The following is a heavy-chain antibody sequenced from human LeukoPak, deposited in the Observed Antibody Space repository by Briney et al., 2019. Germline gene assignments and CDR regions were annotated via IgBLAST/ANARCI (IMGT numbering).Heavy chain of an antibody. CDR1: GFTFSSYT. CDR2: ISSSSSTM. V-gene: IGHV3-48*02. Sequence: GGSLRLSCAVSGFTFSSYTMNWVRQAPGKGLEWVSYISSSSSTMFYADSVKGRFTISRDNAKNSLYLQMNSLRDEDTAVYYCAREGGPHRPLDYSGQGTLVTVAS. CDR3: AREGGPHRPLDY. J-gene: IGHJ4*02.